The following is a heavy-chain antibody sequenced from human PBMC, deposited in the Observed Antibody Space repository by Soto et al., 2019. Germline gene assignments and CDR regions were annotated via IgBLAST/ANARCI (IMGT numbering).Heavy chain of an antibody. CDR2: ISSNGSST. CDR1: GFTFSSYA. Sequence: GGSLRLSCSASGFTFSSYAMHWVRQAPGKGLEYVSAISSNGSSTDYADSVKGRFTISRDNAKNTLYLQMNSLRVDDTAVYFCARDSRHMANWFDPWGRGTLVTVSS. V-gene: IGHV3-64*04. CDR3: ARDSRHMANWFDP. J-gene: IGHJ5*02. D-gene: IGHD5-12*01.